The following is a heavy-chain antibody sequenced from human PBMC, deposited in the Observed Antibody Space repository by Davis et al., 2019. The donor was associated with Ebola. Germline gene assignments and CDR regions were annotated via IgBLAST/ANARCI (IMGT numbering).Heavy chain of an antibody. J-gene: IGHJ6*02. CDR3: ARVGTYNWNYYGMDV. D-gene: IGHD1-20*01. Sequence: SETLSLTCTVSGGSISSGDYYWSWIRQPPGKGLEWIGYIYYSGSTYYNPSLKSRVTISVDTSKNQFSLKLSSVAAADTAVYYCARVGTYNWNYYGMDVWGQGTTVTVSS. CDR2: IYYSGST. V-gene: IGHV4-30-4*02. CDR1: GGSISSGDYY.